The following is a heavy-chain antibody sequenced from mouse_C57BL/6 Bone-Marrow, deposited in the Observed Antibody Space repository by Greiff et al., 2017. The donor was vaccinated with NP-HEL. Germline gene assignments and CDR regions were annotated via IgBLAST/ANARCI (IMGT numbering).Heavy chain of an antibody. CDR3: AEGGLRRYAMDY. V-gene: IGHV1-82*01. J-gene: IGHJ4*01. CDR1: GYAFSSSW. CDR2: IYPGDGDT. Sequence: VQLQQSGPELVKPGASVKIPCKASGYAFSSSWMNWVKQRPGKGLEWIGRIYPGDGDTNYNGKFKGKATLTADKSSSTAYMQLSSLTSEDSAVYFCAEGGLRRYAMDYWGQGTSVTVSS. D-gene: IGHD2-4*01.